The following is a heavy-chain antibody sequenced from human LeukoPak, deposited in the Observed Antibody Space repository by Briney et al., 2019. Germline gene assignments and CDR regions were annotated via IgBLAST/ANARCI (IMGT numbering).Heavy chain of an antibody. CDR1: GFTFSSYG. CDR3: AKDIWSGELYGRHDAFDI. Sequence: PGGSLRLSCAASGFTFSSYGMHWVRQAPGKGLEWVAVISYDGSNKYYADSVKGRFTISRDNSKNTLYLQMNSLRAEDTAVYYCAKDIWSGELYGRHDAFDIWGQGTMVTVSS. V-gene: IGHV3-30*18. D-gene: IGHD3-10*01. CDR2: ISYDGSNK. J-gene: IGHJ3*02.